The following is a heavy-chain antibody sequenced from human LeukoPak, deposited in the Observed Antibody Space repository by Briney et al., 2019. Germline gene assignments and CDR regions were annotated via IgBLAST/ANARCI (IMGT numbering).Heavy chain of an antibody. J-gene: IGHJ5*02. Sequence: AGGSLRLSCAASGFTFSSYGMHWVRQAPGKGLEWVAVISYDGFHKYYADSVKGRFTISRDNSKNTLYLQMNSLRAEDTAVYYCAKDGTGGYCSGGNCYPRSWGQGTLVTVSS. CDR1: GFTFSSYG. D-gene: IGHD2-15*01. V-gene: IGHV3-30*18. CDR2: ISYDGFHK. CDR3: AKDGTGGYCSGGNCYPRS.